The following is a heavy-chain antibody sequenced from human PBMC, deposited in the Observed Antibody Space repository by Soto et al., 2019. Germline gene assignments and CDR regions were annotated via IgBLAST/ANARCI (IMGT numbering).Heavy chain of an antibody. CDR3: ARAFAGFGAYWYFDL. CDR1: GGSITDYY. J-gene: IGHJ2*01. Sequence: LEILSLTCTVSGGSITDYYWSWIRQPPGKALEWIGYGYHSVSIHYNPSLKTRVTISVDTSENQFSLRLSSVTAADTAVYYCARAFAGFGAYWYFDLWGRGTLVTVSS. D-gene: IGHD3-16*01. V-gene: IGHV4-59*01. CDR2: GYHSVSI.